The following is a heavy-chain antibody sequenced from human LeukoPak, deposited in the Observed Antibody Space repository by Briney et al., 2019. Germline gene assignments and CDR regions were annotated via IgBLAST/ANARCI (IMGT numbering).Heavy chain of an antibody. CDR1: GGSFSGYY. D-gene: IGHD3-10*01. V-gene: IGHV4-34*01. Sequence: SETLSLTCAVYGGSFSGYYWSWIRQPPGKGREWIGEINHSGSTNYNPSLKSRVTISVDTSKNQFSLKLSSVTAADTAVYYGARCSNYYDSGKGWFDPWGQGTLVTVSS. J-gene: IGHJ5*02. CDR3: ARCSNYYDSGKGWFDP. CDR2: INHSGST.